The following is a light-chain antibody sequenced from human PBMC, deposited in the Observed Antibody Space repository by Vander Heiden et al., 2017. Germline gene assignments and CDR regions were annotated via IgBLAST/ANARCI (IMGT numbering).Light chain of an antibody. CDR2: LGS. Sequence: DIVMSQSTLSLLVTPGEPASISCRSSQSLLHSNGYNYLDWYLQKPGQSPQLLIYLGSNRDSGVPARFSGSGSGTDFTLKISRVEAEDVGVYYCRQALQTPGTFGQGTKVEIK. CDR3: RQALQTPGT. CDR1: QSLLHSNGYNY. V-gene: IGKV2-28*01. J-gene: IGKJ1*01.